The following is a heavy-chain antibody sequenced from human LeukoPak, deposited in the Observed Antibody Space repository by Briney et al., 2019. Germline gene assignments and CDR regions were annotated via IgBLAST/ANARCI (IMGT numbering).Heavy chain of an antibody. J-gene: IGHJ4*02. CDR3: ARDSARSLDY. CDR2: MKQDGSEK. Sequence: GGSLRLSCAASGFTFSSSWMSLVRQVPGKGLEWVAKMKQDGSEKYYVDSVKGRFTISRDNAKNSVYLQMNSLRAEDTAVYYCARDSARSLDYWGQGTPVTVSS. CDR1: GFTFSSSW. D-gene: IGHD3-10*01. V-gene: IGHV3-7*01.